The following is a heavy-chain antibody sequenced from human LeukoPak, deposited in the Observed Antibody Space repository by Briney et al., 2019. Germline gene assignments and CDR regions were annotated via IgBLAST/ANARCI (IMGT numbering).Heavy chain of an antibody. J-gene: IGHJ4*02. Sequence: SETLSLTCTVSGGSIGTYYWSCIRQPAGKGLEWIGRIHTSGSTNSNPSLKSRVAMSVDTSKNQFSLKLSSVTAADTAVYYCARWSGDYSFDYWGQGTLVTVSS. V-gene: IGHV4-4*07. CDR2: IHTSGST. CDR1: GGSIGTYY. D-gene: IGHD3-3*01. CDR3: ARWSGDYSFDY.